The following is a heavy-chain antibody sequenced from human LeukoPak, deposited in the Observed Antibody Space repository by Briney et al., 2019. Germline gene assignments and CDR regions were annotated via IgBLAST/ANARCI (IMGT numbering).Heavy chain of an antibody. J-gene: IGHJ4*02. CDR1: GFTFSNYE. CDR2: ISDSSSFI. CDR3: ARGSGGSYWYY. D-gene: IGHD1-26*01. Sequence: GGSLRLSCAASGFTFSNYEMNWVRQAPGKGLEWVSYISDSSSFIYYADSVKGRFTISRDNAKNSLYLQMNSLKAEDTAVYYCARGSGGSYWYYWGQGTLVTVSS. V-gene: IGHV3-48*01.